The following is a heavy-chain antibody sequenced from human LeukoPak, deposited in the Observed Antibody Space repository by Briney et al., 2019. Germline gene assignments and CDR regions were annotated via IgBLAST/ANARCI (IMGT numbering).Heavy chain of an antibody. Sequence: GGSLRLCCAASGFTFSNFAMHWVRQAPGKGLEWVAMMSYDGSNKYTDSVKGRFTISRDNSKNMVDLYMSNLKIEDTAVYYCARDSWGFDFWGQGTLVTVSS. V-gene: IGHV3-30*04. J-gene: IGHJ4*02. CDR3: ARDSWGFDF. D-gene: IGHD7-27*01. CDR2: MSYDGSNK. CDR1: GFTFSNFA.